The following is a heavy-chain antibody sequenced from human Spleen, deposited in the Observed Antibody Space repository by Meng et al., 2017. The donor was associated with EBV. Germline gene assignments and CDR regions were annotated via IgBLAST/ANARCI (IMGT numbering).Heavy chain of an antibody. V-gene: IGHV4-31*11. CDR2: INYRGNT. J-gene: IGHJ5*02. CDR3: ARGAAKWFDP. D-gene: IGHD6-25*01. CDR1: GGSMSSGCYH. Sequence: QGRGQGMGPGRENPSQTRSLTGDVSGGSMSSGCYHWSGNRQHPGKGLEWIGYINYRGNTYDNPSLRSRAALSVDTSKNQFSLKLSSVTAADTAVYYCARGAAKWFDPWGPGTLVTVSS.